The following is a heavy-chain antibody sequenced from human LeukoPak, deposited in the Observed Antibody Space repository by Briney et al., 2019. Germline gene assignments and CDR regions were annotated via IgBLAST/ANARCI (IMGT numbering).Heavy chain of an antibody. CDR2: ISSSSSYI. CDR1: GFTFSSYE. V-gene: IGHV3-21*01. J-gene: IGHJ4*02. Sequence: GGSLRLSCAASGFTFSSYEMNWVRQAPGKGLEWVSSISSSSSYIYYADSVKGRFTISRDNAKNSLYLQMNSLRAEDTAVYYCARDSRALIDYWGQGTLVTVSS. CDR3: ARDSRALIDY.